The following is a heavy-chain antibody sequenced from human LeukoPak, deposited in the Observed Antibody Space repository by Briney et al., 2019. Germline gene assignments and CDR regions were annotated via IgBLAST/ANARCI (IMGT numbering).Heavy chain of an antibody. J-gene: IGHJ5*02. V-gene: IGHV3-48*03. D-gene: IGHD4-11*01. Sequence: GGSLRLSCAASGFTFSSYEMNWVRQAPGKGLEWVSYISSSGSTIYYADSVKGRFTISRDNAKNSLYLQMNSLRAEDTAVYYCASSTVTKGFDPWGQGTLVTVSS. CDR3: ASSTVTKGFDP. CDR1: GFTFSSYE. CDR2: ISSSGSTI.